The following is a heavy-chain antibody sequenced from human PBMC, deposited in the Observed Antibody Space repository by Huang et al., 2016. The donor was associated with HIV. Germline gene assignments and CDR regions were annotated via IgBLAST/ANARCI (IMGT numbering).Heavy chain of an antibody. Sequence: QVQLVQSGAEVKNPGASVRVSCKASGYTFTDSNIHWVRQAPGQGLGWMGWMNPKRGGTIYAQRFQGRVTMTRDTTISTVHMDLRRIQSDDTAVYFCARDWSFGSSTSPADWGQGTLVTVSS. CDR1: GYTFTDSN. V-gene: IGHV1-2*02. D-gene: IGHD6-6*01. CDR2: MNPKRGGT. J-gene: IGHJ4*02. CDR3: ARDWSFGSSTSPAD.